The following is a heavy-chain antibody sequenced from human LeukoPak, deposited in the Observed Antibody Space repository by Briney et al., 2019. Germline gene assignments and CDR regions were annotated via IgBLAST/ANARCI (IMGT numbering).Heavy chain of an antibody. J-gene: IGHJ4*02. D-gene: IGHD3-22*01. CDR2: IIPIFGIA. CDR3: ARAGDSSGSDYFDY. CDR1: GGTFSSYA. Sequence: ASVKVSCKASGGTFSSYAISWVRQAPGQGLEWMGRIIPIFGIANYAQKFQGRVTITADKSTSTAYMELSSLRSEDTAVYYCARAGDSSGSDYFDYWGQGTLVTVSS. V-gene: IGHV1-69*04.